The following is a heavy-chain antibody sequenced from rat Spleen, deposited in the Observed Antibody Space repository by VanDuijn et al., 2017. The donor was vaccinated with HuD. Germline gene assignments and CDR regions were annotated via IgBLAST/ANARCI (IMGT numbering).Heavy chain of an antibody. J-gene: IGHJ2*01. CDR2: ITSGGSNT. CDR1: GFTFSSFA. D-gene: IGHD3-6*01. Sequence: EVQLVESGGGLVQPGRSLKLSCAASGFTFSSFAMAWVRQAPKKGLEWVATITSGGSNTYYPDSVKGRFTISRDNAKSTLYLQMNSLRSEDTATYYCTRNWDYWGQGVMVTVSS. CDR3: TRNWDY. V-gene: IGHV5-46*01.